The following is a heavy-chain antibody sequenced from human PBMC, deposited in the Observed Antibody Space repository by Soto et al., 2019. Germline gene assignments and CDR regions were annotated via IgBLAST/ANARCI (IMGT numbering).Heavy chain of an antibody. CDR2: IYYSGST. V-gene: IGHV4-59*01. J-gene: IGHJ4*02. CDR1: GGSISSYY. CDR3: ARGKSEFWSGYYRYFDY. Sequence: SEILSLTCTVSGGSISSYYWSWIRQPPGKGLEWIGYIYYSGSTNYNPSLKSRVTISVDTSKNQFSLKLSSVTAADTAVYYCARGKSEFWSGYYRYFDYWGQGTLVTVSS. D-gene: IGHD3-3*01.